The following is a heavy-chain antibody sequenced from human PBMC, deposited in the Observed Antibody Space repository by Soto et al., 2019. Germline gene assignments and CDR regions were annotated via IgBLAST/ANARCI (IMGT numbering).Heavy chain of an antibody. Sequence: SETLSLTCAVYGGSFSGYYWTWIRQPPGTGLEWIGEINHSGSTNYNPSLKSRVTISVDTSKNQFSLKLTSVTAADTAVYYCARAPPIYYDSSGYYSIDVFEFWGQGSMVIVSS. CDR2: INHSGST. D-gene: IGHD3-22*01. V-gene: IGHV4-34*01. CDR3: ARAPPIYYDSSGYYSIDVFEF. J-gene: IGHJ3*01. CDR1: GGSFSGYY.